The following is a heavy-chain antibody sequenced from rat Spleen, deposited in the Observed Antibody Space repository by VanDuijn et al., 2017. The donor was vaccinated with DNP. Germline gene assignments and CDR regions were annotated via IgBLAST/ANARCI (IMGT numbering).Heavy chain of an antibody. D-gene: IGHD1-9*01. CDR2: ITYDGGGI. CDR1: GFTFSDFA. Sequence: EVQLVESGGGLVQPGRSLKVSCVASGFTFSDFAMAWVRQPPKKGLEWVATITYDGGGIHYRDSVKGRFTISRDNAKSTLYLQMDSLRSEETATYYCARHTYYGYNYYFDYWGQGVMVTVSS. J-gene: IGHJ2*01. V-gene: IGHV5-17*01. CDR3: ARHTYYGYNYYFDY.